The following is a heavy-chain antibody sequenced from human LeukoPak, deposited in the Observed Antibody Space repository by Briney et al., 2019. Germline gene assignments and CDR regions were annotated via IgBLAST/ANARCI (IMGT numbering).Heavy chain of an antibody. V-gene: IGHV1-69*13. D-gene: IGHD3-22*01. Sequence: GSSVQVSCKASGGTFSSYAISWVRQAPGQGLEWMGGIIPIFGTANYAQEFQGRVTITADESTSTAYMELSSLRSEDTAVYYCARGLFYYDSSGYYYYYYYMDVWGKGTTVTVSS. CDR2: IIPIFGTA. CDR3: ARGLFYYDSSGYYYYYYYMDV. J-gene: IGHJ6*03. CDR1: GGTFSSYA.